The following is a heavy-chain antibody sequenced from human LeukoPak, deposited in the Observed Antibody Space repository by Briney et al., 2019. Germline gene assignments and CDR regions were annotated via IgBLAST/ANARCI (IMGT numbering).Heavy chain of an antibody. V-gene: IGHV3-33*01. CDR3: ARARSGDGFNLDY. D-gene: IGHD5-24*01. CDR2: IWYDGSNK. CDR1: GFTFSNHG. Sequence: GTSLRLSCAASGFTFSNHGMHWVRQAPGKGLEWVAVIWYDGSNKYFADSVRGRFTISRDNAKNTLFLQMNSLRAEDTAVYFCARARSGDGFNLDYWGQGTLVTVSS. J-gene: IGHJ4*02.